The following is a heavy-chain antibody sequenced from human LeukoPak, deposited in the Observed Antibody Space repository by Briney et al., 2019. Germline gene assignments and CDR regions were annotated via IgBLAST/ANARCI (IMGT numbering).Heavy chain of an antibody. CDR3: ARKGPIAATGPDY. CDR2: IYNSRDT. J-gene: IGHJ4*02. D-gene: IGHD6-13*01. CDR1: GVSISSYY. Sequence: SETLSLTCTVSGVSISSYYWSWIRQPPGKGLEWLGYIYNSRDTNYNPSLKSRVTFSADTSKNQFSLKLSSVTAAGTAVYYCARKGPIAATGPDYWGQGTLVTVSS. V-gene: IGHV4-59*01.